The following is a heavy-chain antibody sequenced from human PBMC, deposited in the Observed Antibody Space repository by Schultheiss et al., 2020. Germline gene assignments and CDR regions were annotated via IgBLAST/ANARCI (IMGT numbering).Heavy chain of an antibody. CDR3: AKDNRWFDS. J-gene: IGHJ5*01. CDR2: INSDGSST. Sequence: WGSLRLSCAASGFTFSSYWMHWVRQAPGKGLVWVSRINSDGSSTSYADSVKGRFTISRDDSKNTLYLQMNSLRAEDTALYYCAKDNRWFDSWGQGTLVTVSS. V-gene: IGHV3-74*01. D-gene: IGHD1-14*01. CDR1: GFTFSSYW.